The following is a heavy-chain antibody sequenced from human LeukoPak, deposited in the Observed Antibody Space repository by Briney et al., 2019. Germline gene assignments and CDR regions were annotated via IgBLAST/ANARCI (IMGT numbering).Heavy chain of an antibody. Sequence: QTGGSLRLSCADSGFTFSSYAMHWVRQAPGKGLEWVAVISYDGSNKYYADSVKGRFTISRDNSKNTLYLQMNSLRAEDTAVYYCARGGYYDSSGYYYVDYWGQGTLVTVSS. V-gene: IGHV3-30-3*01. J-gene: IGHJ4*02. CDR1: GFTFSSYA. CDR2: ISYDGSNK. D-gene: IGHD3-22*01. CDR3: ARGGYYDSSGYYYVDY.